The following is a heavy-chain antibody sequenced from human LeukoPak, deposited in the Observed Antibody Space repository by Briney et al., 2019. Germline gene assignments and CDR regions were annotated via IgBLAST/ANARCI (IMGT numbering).Heavy chain of an antibody. D-gene: IGHD3-10*01. CDR3: ARSHGGN. CDR1: GGSLSSSIYY. Sequence: SETLSLTCTVSGGSLSSSIYYWGWIRQPPGKGLEWIGLSHYSGTTYYNPSLQSRFTISIDTSKNQFSLNLSSVTAADTAVYYCARSHGGNWGQGTLVTVSS. J-gene: IGHJ4*02. CDR2: SHYSGTT. V-gene: IGHV4-39*07.